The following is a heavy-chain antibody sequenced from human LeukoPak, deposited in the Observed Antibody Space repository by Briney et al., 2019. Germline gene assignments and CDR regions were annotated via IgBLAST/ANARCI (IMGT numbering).Heavy chain of an antibody. CDR2: IIPILGIA. D-gene: IGHD4-17*01. J-gene: IGHJ3*02. V-gene: IGHV1-69*02. CDR1: GGAFSSYT. CDR3: ASPAWSPGATVTSYAFDI. Sequence: SVKVSCKASGGAFSSYTISWVRQAPGQGLEWMGRIIPILGIANYAQKFQGRVTITADKSTSTAYMELSSLRSEDTAVYYCASPAWSPGATVTSYAFDIWGQGTMVTVSS.